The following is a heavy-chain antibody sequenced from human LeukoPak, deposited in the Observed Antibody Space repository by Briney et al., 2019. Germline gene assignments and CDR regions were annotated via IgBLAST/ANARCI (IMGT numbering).Heavy chain of an antibody. CDR2: IFYSGST. D-gene: IGHD6-13*01. CDR3: ARGASSWYGGYFDY. V-gene: IGHV4-61*08. CDR1: GGSISSGGHY. Sequence: SETLSLTCTVPGGSISSGGHYWTWIRQHPGKGLEWIGYIFYSGSTYYNPSLKSRVTISVDTSKNQFSLKLSSVTAADTAVYYCARGASSWYGGYFDYWGQGTLVTVSS. J-gene: IGHJ4*02.